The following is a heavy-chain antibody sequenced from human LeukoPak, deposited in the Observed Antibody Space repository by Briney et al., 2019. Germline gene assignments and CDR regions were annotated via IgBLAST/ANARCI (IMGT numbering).Heavy chain of an antibody. D-gene: IGHD3-10*01. V-gene: IGHV1-46*01. CDR1: GYTFTSYY. CDR2: INPSGGST. CDR3: ARDKVAITMVRGVTGRLYYYYMDV. J-gene: IGHJ6*03. Sequence: GASVKVSCKASGYTFTSYYMHWVRQAPGQGLEWMGIINPSGGSTSYAQKFQGRVTMTRDTSTSTVYMELSSLRSEDTAVYYCARDKVAITMVRGVTGRLYYYYMDVWGKGTTVTISS.